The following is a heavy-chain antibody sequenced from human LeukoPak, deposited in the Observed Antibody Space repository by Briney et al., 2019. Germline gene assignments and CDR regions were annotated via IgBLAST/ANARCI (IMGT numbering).Heavy chain of an antibody. CDR3: ARLLDNDISGDPNTFEV. Sequence: SEALSLTCTVSGVSLSGHYWSWIRQAPGKRLEWIGYVSYTGRTKYNPSLQSRVTISIDTSKSQFSLKLTSVTSADTAVYSCARLLDNDISGDPNTFEVWGEGTTVIVSS. V-gene: IGHV4-59*11. CDR2: VSYTGRT. J-gene: IGHJ3*01. CDR1: GVSLSGHY. D-gene: IGHD3-22*01.